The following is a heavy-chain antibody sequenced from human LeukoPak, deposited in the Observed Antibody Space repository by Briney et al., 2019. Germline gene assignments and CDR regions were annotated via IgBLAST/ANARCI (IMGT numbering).Heavy chain of an antibody. CDR2: IYHSGST. J-gene: IGHJ1*01. V-gene: IGHV4-59*01. Sequence: SETLSLTCTVSGCSIRSYYWSWIRQPPGKGLEWIGYIYHSGSTNYNPSLKSRVTISVDTSKNQFSLKLSSVTAADTAVYYCAKDQGYGDYGAEYFQHWGQGTLVTVSS. D-gene: IGHD4-17*01. CDR3: AKDQGYGDYGAEYFQH. CDR1: GCSIRSYY.